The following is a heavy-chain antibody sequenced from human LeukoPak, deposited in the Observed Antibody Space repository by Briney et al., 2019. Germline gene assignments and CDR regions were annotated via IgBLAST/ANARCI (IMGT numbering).Heavy chain of an antibody. CDR2: IIPNHGKA. CDR1: GGTFSSYT. Sequence: SVKVSCKASGGTFSSYTISWVRQAPGQGLEWMGRIIPNHGKANYAQKLQGRVTMTADKSTSTAYMELSSLRSEDTAVYYCARGVPSDYDILTGSYYFDYWGQGTLVTVSS. J-gene: IGHJ4*02. CDR3: ARGVPSDYDILTGSYYFDY. V-gene: IGHV1-69*08. D-gene: IGHD3-9*01.